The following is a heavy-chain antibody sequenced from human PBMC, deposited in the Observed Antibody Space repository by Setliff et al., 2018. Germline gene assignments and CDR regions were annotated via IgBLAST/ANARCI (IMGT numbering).Heavy chain of an antibody. CDR2: ISSRGSTR. CDR3: ARRLVGATTPFGY. V-gene: IGHV3-48*03. D-gene: IGHD1-26*01. J-gene: IGHJ4*02. Sequence: PGGSLRLSCAASGFTFSSYEMNWVRQAPGKGLEWVSFISSRGSTRYYADSVKGRFTISRDNAKNSLYLQMNSLRAEDTAVYYCARRLVGATTPFGYWGQGTLVTVSS. CDR1: GFTFSSYE.